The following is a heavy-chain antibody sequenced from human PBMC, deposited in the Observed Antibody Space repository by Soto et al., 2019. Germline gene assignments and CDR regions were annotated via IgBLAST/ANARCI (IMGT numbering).Heavy chain of an antibody. D-gene: IGHD6-19*01. CDR1: GFTFRTYA. J-gene: IGHJ4*01. CDR2: VGPGGDT. CDR3: AKGAKTTGWPK. Sequence: EVQLSESGGGLVQPGGSLRLSCVGSGFTFRTYAMSWVRQAPGKGLGWVSAVGPGGDTYYTDSVKGRFTISRDNSKNTLYLQMNNLRPEDTAIYYCAKGAKTTGWPKWCHGILVTVSS. V-gene: IGHV3-23*01.